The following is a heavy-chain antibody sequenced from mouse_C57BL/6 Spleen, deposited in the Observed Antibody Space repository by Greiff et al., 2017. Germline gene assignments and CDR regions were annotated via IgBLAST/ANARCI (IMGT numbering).Heavy chain of an antibody. V-gene: IGHV1-62-2*01. CDR3: ARHEENYGSSPWFAY. D-gene: IGHD1-1*01. CDR2: FYPGSGSL. CDR1: GYTFTEYT. Sequence: LVESGAELVKPGASVKLSCKASGYTFTEYTIHWVKQRSGQGLEWIGWFYPGSGSLKYNEKFKDKATLTADKSSCTVYMELSRLTSEDSAVYFCARHEENYGSSPWFAYWGQGTLVTVSA. J-gene: IGHJ3*01.